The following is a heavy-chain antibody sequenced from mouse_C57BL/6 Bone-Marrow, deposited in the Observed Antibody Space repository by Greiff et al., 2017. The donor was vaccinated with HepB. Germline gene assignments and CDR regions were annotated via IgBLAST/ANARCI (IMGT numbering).Heavy chain of an antibody. V-gene: IGHV3-6*01. D-gene: IGHD1-1*01. Sequence: VQLKESGPGLVKPSQSLSLTCSVTGYSITSGYYWNWIRQFPGNKLEWMGYISYDGSNNYNPSLKNRISITRDTSKNQFFLKLNSVTTEDTATYYCARDLDYYGSSPWYFDVWGTGTTVTVSS. CDR2: ISYDGSN. CDR1: GYSITSGYY. J-gene: IGHJ1*03. CDR3: ARDLDYYGSSPWYFDV.